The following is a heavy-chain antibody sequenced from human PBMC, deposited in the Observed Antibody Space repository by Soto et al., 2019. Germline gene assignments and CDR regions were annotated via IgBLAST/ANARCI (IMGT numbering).Heavy chain of an antibody. D-gene: IGHD1-1*01. J-gene: IGHJ4*02. Sequence: QVQLQQWGAGLLKPSETLSLTCAVYGGSFSGYYWSWVRQSPGKGLEWIGEINPTGGTNYNPSLKSRFTISVDTSKDQFSLQLSSVTAADTAVYYCARTRATPASRNLDYWGQGTLVTVSS. V-gene: IGHV4-34*01. CDR1: GGSFSGYY. CDR3: ARTRATPASRNLDY. CDR2: INPTGGT.